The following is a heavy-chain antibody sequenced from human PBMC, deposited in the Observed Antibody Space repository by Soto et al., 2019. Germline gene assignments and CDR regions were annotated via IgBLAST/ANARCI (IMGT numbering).Heavy chain of an antibody. CDR2: ISSNGGST. D-gene: IGHD4-4*01. Sequence: QPGGSLRLSCAASGFTFSSYAMHWVRQAPGKGLEYVSAISSNGGSTYYANSVKGRFTISRDNSKNTLYLQMGSLRAEDMAVYYCARGVTLNWYFDLWRRGTLVTVSS. CDR3: ARGVTLNWYFDL. CDR1: GFTFSSYA. J-gene: IGHJ2*01. V-gene: IGHV3-64*01.